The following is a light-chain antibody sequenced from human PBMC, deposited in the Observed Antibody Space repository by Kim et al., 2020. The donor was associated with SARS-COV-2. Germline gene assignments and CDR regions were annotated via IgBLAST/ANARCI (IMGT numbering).Light chain of an antibody. CDR2: ATS. J-gene: IGKJ5*01. CDR1: QGLRNR. Sequence: ESVRNRETNSYRASQGLRNRLDWYPKKPEKAPRLLNYATSRLHSGVPSRFSGNGFGTDFTLTISSLQPEDFATYYCQQAHNFPITYGQGTRLEIK. CDR3: QQAHNFPIT. V-gene: IGKV1-12*01.